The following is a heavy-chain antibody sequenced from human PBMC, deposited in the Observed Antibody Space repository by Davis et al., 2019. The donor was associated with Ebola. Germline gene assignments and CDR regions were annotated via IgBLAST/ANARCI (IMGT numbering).Heavy chain of an antibody. V-gene: IGHV3-23*01. Sequence: PGGSLRLSCAASGITFSSYAMSWVRQAPGKGLEWVSSISISADRTYYADSVKGRFTISRDNFVDTLYLQMNSLRAEDTAVYYCANEIRPNDYWGQGTLVTVSS. CDR1: GITFSSYA. J-gene: IGHJ4*02. CDR2: ISISADRT. CDR3: ANEIRPNDY.